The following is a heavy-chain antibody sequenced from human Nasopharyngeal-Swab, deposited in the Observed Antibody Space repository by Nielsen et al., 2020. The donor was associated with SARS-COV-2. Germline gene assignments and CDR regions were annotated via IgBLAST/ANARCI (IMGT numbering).Heavy chain of an antibody. CDR1: GGSISTGDFF. V-gene: IGHV4-30-4*01. J-gene: IGHJ4*02. D-gene: IGHD2-2*01. Sequence: LRLSCTVSGGSISTGDFFWSWIRQPPGKGLEWIGYISYSGNTYYNPSFKSRVTISVDTSENQFYLKLSSLTAADTAVYYCARVAVVVPAASLWGYFDYWGKGTLVTVSS. CDR2: ISYSGNT. CDR3: ARVAVVVPAASLWGYFDY.